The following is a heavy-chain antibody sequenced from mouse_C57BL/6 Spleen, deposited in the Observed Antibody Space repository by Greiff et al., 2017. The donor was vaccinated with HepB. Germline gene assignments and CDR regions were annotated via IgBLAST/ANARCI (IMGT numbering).Heavy chain of an antibody. CDR3: ARQNYGSSYDAMDY. J-gene: IGHJ4*01. Sequence: EVQLVESGGGLVQPGGSLKLSCAASGFTFSDYYMYWVRQTPEKRLEWVAYISNGGGSTYYPDNVKGRFTISRDNAKNTLYLQMSRLKSEDTAMYYCARQNYGSSYDAMDYWGQGTAVTVSS. CDR1: GFTFSDYY. D-gene: IGHD1-1*01. CDR2: ISNGGGST. V-gene: IGHV5-12*01.